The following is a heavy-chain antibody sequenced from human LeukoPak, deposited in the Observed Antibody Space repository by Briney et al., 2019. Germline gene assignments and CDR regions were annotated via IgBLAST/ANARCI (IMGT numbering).Heavy chain of an antibody. Sequence: SVKVSCKASGGTFSSYAISWVRQAPGQGLEWMGRIIPIFGTANYAQKFRGRVTITTDESTSTAYMELSSLRSEDTAVYYCASGAYPDAFDIWGQGTMVTVSS. CDR1: GGTFSSYA. J-gene: IGHJ3*02. D-gene: IGHD3-10*01. CDR3: ASGAYPDAFDI. CDR2: IIPIFGTA. V-gene: IGHV1-69*05.